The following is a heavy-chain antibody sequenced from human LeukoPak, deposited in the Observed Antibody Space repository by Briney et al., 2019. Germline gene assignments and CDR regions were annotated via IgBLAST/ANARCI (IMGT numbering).Heavy chain of an antibody. CDR3: ARDRLTPYGSGSYYKDY. Sequence: PGRSLRLSCAASGFTFSSYAMHWVRQAPGKGLEWVAVISYDGSNKYYADSVKGRFTISRDNSKNTLYLQMNSLRAEDTAVYYCARDRLTPYGSGSYYKDYWGQGTLVTVSS. V-gene: IGHV3-30-3*01. CDR1: GFTFSSYA. J-gene: IGHJ4*02. CDR2: ISYDGSNK. D-gene: IGHD3-10*01.